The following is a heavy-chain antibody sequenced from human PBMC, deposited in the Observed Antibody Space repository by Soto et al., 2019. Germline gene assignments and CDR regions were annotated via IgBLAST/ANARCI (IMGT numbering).Heavy chain of an antibody. J-gene: IGHJ4*02. CDR2: ILYDGSKE. V-gene: IGHV3-30*03. CDR1: GFIFSTYV. CDR3: AREGRDGYKPPLY. Sequence: GESLRLSCAGSGFIFSTYVMHWVRQAPGKGLEWVAVILYDGSKEFYADSVKGRFSISRHNSKNTLYLQMNTLRAEDTAVDYCAREGRDGYKPPLYWGQGTLVTVSS. D-gene: IGHD5-12*01.